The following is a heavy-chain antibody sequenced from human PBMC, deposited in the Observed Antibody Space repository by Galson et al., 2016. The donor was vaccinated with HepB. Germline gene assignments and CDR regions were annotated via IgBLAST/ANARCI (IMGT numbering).Heavy chain of an antibody. CDR1: GDSISDGGYY. CDR3: ARDGHDYGLDYFDY. V-gene: IGHV4-31*03. Sequence: LSLTCTVSGDSISDGGYYWNWIRQHPGKGLEWIGYIYYSGRTDYNPSLKSRIAISVDTSKNQFSLKLSSVTVADTAVYHCARDGHDYGLDYFDYWGQGILVTVSS. D-gene: IGHD4-17*01. J-gene: IGHJ4*02. CDR2: IYYSGRT.